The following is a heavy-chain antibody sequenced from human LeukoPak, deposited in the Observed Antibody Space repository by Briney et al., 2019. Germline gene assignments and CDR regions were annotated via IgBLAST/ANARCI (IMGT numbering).Heavy chain of an antibody. J-gene: IGHJ4*02. CDR1: GGSFSGYY. D-gene: IGHD6-19*01. CDR3: ARDIAVAFFDY. CDR2: INHSGST. Sequence: SETLSLTCAVYGGSFSGYYWSWIRQPPGKGLEWIGEINHSGSTNYNPSLKSRVTISVDTSKNQFSLKLSSVTAADTAAYYCARDIAVAFFDYWGQGTLVTVSS. V-gene: IGHV4-34*01.